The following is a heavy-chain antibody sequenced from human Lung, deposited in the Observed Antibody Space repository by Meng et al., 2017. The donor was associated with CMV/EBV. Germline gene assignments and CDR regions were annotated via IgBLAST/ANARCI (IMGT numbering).Heavy chain of an antibody. Sequence: GGSLRLSCAASGFTFSSYWMHWVRQAPGKGLVWVSRINSDGSSTSYADSVKGRFTISRDNAKNTLYLQMNSLRAEDTAVYYCARESQVGAAPFDYWGQGTLVTVSS. D-gene: IGHD1-26*01. CDR3: ARESQVGAAPFDY. CDR2: INSDGSST. V-gene: IGHV3-74*01. J-gene: IGHJ4*02. CDR1: GFTFSSYW.